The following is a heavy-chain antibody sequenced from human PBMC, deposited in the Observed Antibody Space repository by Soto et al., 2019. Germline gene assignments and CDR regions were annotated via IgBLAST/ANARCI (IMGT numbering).Heavy chain of an antibody. Sequence: GGSLRLSCAASGFTFSDYYMSWIRQAPGKGLEWVSYISSSSSYTNYADSVKGRFTISRDNAKNSLYLQMNSLRAEDTAVYYCARSGISQLFIDYWGQGTLVTVSS. J-gene: IGHJ4*02. CDR1: GFTFSDYY. CDR3: ARSGISQLFIDY. CDR2: ISSSSSYT. V-gene: IGHV3-11*03. D-gene: IGHD2-15*01.